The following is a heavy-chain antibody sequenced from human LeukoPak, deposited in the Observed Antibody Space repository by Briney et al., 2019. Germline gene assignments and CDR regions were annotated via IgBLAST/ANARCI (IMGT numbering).Heavy chain of an antibody. D-gene: IGHD3-22*01. V-gene: IGHV4-59*01. CDR1: GGSISSYY. J-gene: IGHJ4*02. Sequence: SETLSLICTVSGGSISSYYWSWIRQPPGKGLEWIGYIYYSGSTNYNPSLKSRVTISVDTSKNQFSLKLSSVTAADTAVYYCARMYYYDSSGYYASCFDYWGQGTLVTVSS. CDR3: ARMYYYDSSGYYASCFDY. CDR2: IYYSGST.